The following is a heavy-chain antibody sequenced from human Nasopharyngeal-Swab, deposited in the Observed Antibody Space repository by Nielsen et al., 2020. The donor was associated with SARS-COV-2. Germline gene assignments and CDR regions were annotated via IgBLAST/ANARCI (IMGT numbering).Heavy chain of an antibody. Sequence: GALRLSCAASGFTFSNFAMSWVRQTPGKGLEWVSSINKSGGGTYFADSVKGRFTISRDNAKNSLYLQMNSLRAEDTALYYCAKDTSSSWYVGWFDPWGQGTLVTVSS. CDR2: INKSGGGT. CDR1: GFTFSNFA. V-gene: IGHV3-23*01. J-gene: IGHJ5*02. CDR3: AKDTSSSWYVGWFDP. D-gene: IGHD6-13*01.